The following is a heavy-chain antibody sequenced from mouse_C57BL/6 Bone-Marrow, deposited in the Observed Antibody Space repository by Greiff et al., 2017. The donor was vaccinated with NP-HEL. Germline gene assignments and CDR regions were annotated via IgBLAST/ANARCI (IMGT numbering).Heavy chain of an antibody. V-gene: IGHV14-4*01. CDR2: IGPENGNT. CDR3: TKDYCGSSFYYAMDY. CDR1: GFNFNDYC. J-gene: IGHJ4*01. D-gene: IGHD1-1*01. Sequence: EVQLLQSGAGLVRPGASLKLSCAASGFNFNDYCMHWVRQRPEKGLEWIGCIGPENGNTEYAATFQGQATITADKSSNTAYLQLSSLTSEDTAVDYCTKDYCGSSFYYAMDYWGQGTSVTVSS.